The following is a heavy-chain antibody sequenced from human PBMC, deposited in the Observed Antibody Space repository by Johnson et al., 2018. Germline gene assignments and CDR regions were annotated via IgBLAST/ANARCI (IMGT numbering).Heavy chain of an antibody. CDR2: INPSGGST. CDR3: ARGPPNFYYMDV. V-gene: IGHV1-46*01. CDR1: GYTFTSYY. Sequence: QVQLVQSGAEVKKPGASVNVSCKASGYTFTSYYMHWVRQAPGQGLEWMGIINPSGGSTSYAQKFQGRVTMTRDTSTSPVDMELSSLRSEDTAGDYCARGPPNFYYMDVWGKGTTVTVSS. J-gene: IGHJ6*03.